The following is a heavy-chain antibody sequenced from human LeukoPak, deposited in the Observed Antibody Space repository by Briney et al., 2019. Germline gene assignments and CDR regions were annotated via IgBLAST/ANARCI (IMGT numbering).Heavy chain of an antibody. Sequence: GGSLRLSCAASGFTFISYGMSWVRQAPGKGLEWVSSISGSGGSTYYADSVKDRFTISRDNSKNTLYLQMNSLRAEETAEYYCAKGAGIVISLFDYWGQGTLVTVSS. CDR3: AKGAGIVISLFDY. CDR1: GFTFISYG. CDR2: ISGSGGST. V-gene: IGHV3-23*01. D-gene: IGHD2-21*01. J-gene: IGHJ4*02.